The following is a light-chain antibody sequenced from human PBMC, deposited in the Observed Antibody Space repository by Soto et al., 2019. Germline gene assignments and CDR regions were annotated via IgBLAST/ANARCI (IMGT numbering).Light chain of an antibody. J-gene: IGKJ1*01. CDR3: QHYYDHSWT. CDR1: QSVDFW. V-gene: IGKV1-5*03. CDR2: RAS. Sequence: DIQVTQSPSTLSASVGDRVTITCRASQSVDFWLAWFQQKPGKAPKXLIYRASNLETGVPSRFSGSGSGTELTLTISSLQPDDFETYYCQHYYDHSWTFGQGTKVDIK.